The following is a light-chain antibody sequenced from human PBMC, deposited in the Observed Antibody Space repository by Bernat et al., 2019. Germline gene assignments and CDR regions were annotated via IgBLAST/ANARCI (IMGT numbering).Light chain of an antibody. CDR2: EVS. V-gene: IGLV2-18*02. CDR1: TSDIVPFNR. Sequence: QSALTQPPSVSGSPGQSVTISCTGITSDIVPFNRVSWYQQLPGEAPKLLLYEVSSRPSGVPDRFSGSKSGNTASLTISGLQVEDEADYFCSSYIRGSTFDWGFGGGTKLTVL. J-gene: IGLJ3*02. CDR3: SSYIRGSTFDWG.